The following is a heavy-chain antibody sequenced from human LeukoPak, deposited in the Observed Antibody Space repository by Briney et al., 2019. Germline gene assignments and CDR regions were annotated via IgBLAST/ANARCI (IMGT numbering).Heavy chain of an antibody. CDR3: ARHDGPRVYSEFDP. J-gene: IGHJ5*02. Sequence: PSETLSLTCTVSDDSITSSNYYWGWIRQPPGKGLEWIGSIYYSGSTNYNPSLKSRVTMSVDTSENQFSLKLTSVTAADTAVYYCARHDGPRVYSEFDPWGQGTLVTVSS. CDR2: IYYSGST. V-gene: IGHV4-39*01. CDR1: DDSITSSNYY. D-gene: IGHD6-13*01.